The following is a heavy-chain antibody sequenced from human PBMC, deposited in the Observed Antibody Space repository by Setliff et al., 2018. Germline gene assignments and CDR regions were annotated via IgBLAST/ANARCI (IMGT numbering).Heavy chain of an antibody. V-gene: IGHV4-34*01. CDR1: GGTFSDYY. CDR2: INHRGST. CDR3: AKEAVGNNYHYYMDV. D-gene: IGHD6-19*01. J-gene: IGHJ6*03. Sequence: PSETLSLTCAAYGGTFSDYYWTWIRQPPGKGLEWIGEINHRGSTNYNPSLKSRVTISVDTSKNQFSLKLSSVTAADTAVYHCAKEAVGNNYHYYMDVWGKGNRVTVSS.